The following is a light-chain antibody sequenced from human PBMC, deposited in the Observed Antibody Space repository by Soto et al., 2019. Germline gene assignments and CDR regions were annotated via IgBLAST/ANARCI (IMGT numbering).Light chain of an antibody. CDR2: DVS. J-gene: IGLJ2*01. V-gene: IGLV2-11*01. CDR1: SSDVGSYNY. Sequence: QSALTQPRSVSGSPGESVTISCSGTSSDVGSYNYVSWYQQYPGKAPKVMIYDVSERPSEVPVRFSGSKSGNTASLTISGLQAGDEAEYFCCSYSGSDSLLFGGGTKLTVL. CDR3: CSYSGSDSLL.